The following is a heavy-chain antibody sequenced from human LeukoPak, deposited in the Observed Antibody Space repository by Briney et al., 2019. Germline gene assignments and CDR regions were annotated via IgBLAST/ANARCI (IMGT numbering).Heavy chain of an antibody. Sequence: GGSLRLSCAASGFIVSSNYMSWVRQAPGKGLEWVSAVYSGGSTYYADSVKGRFTISRDSSKNTLCLQMNSLRAEDTAVYYCAREANTAFDYWGQGTLVTVSS. D-gene: IGHD2/OR15-2a*01. CDR1: GFIVSSNY. J-gene: IGHJ4*02. CDR2: VYSGGST. CDR3: AREANTAFDY. V-gene: IGHV3-66*01.